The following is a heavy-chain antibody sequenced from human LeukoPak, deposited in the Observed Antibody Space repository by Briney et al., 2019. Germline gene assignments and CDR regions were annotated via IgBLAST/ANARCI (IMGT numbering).Heavy chain of an antibody. CDR1: GGSFSGYY. D-gene: IGHD5-24*01. J-gene: IGHJ4*02. CDR2: INHSGNT. CDR3: AGWLQSPSLYFDS. Sequence: SETLSLTCAVYGGSFSGYYWSWIRQPPGKGLEWIGEINHSGNTNYNPSLKSRVTISVDTSKNQFSLKLSSVTAADTAVYYCAGWLQSPSLYFDSWGQGTLVTVSS. V-gene: IGHV4-34*01.